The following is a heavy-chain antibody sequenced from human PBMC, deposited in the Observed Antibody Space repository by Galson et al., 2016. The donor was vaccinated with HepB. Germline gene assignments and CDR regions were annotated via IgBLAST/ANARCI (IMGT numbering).Heavy chain of an antibody. CDR3: ARASYQIRSIDAFDV. Sequence: SLRLSCAASGFSFYSYAMHWVRQAPGKGLEWVASMSFDDYAKSYADSVKGRFTVSRDNSKNTLYLQLTNLRVDDTALYYCARASYQIRSIDAFDVWGQGTLVTV. D-gene: IGHD2/OR15-2a*01. CDR1: GFSFYSYA. J-gene: IGHJ3*01. CDR2: MSFDDYAK. V-gene: IGHV3-30-3*01.